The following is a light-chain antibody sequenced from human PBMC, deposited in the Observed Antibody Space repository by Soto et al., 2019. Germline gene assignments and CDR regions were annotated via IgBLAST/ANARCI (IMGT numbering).Light chain of an antibody. CDR1: QSVSSN. CDR2: GAS. V-gene: IGKV3-15*01. J-gene: IGKJ1*01. CDR3: KHYNTWPWT. Sequence: EIVLTQSPATLSVSPGARATLSCRASQSVSSNLAWYQQKPGQAHRLLISGASTRAAGIPARFSGSGSGTEFTLTISSLQSEEFAVYYCKHYNTWPWTVGQGTKVDIK.